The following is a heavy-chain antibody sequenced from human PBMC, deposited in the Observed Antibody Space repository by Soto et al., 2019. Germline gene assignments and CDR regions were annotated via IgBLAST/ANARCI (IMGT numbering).Heavy chain of an antibody. Sequence: EVQLVESGGGLVQPGGSLRISCLASGFTFRTSWMHWVRQAPGKGLVWVSRISPDGKTTTYADSAKGRFTISRDNGKNTLCLQMNSLRGHDRAVYHCARRGEIECGGFWGLGTPVTVSS. CDR1: GFTFRTSW. CDR2: ISPDGKTT. D-gene: IGHD3-10*01. V-gene: IGHV3-74*01. J-gene: IGHJ1*01. CDR3: ARRGEIECGGF.